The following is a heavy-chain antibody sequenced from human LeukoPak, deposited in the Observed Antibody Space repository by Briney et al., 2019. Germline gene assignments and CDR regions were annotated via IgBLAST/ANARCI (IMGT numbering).Heavy chain of an antibody. D-gene: IGHD5-18*01. CDR2: IYSGGST. Sequence: PGGSLRLSCAASGLTVSSNYMSWVRQAPGKGLEWVSVIYSGGSTFYADSVKGRFSVSRDNSKNTLYLQMNSLRAEDTAVYYRASAHGSNYGSLGDWGQGTLVTVSS. J-gene: IGHJ4*02. CDR1: GLTVSSNY. V-gene: IGHV3-53*01. CDR3: ASAHGSNYGSLGD.